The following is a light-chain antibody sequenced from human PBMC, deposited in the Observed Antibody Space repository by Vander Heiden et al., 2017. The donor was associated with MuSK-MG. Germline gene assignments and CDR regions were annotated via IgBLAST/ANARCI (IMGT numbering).Light chain of an antibody. V-gene: IGLV1-40*01. CDR3: QSYDTALSGAL. Sequence: QSVLAPPPSVSGAPGQRVTIPCTGTNSNIGAGYDVHWYQQFPGTAPKLLIYGNTNRPSGVPDRFSASKSDTSASLAISGLQADDEADYYCQSYDTALSGALFGGGTKLTVL. J-gene: IGLJ3*02. CDR1: NSNIGAGYD. CDR2: GNT.